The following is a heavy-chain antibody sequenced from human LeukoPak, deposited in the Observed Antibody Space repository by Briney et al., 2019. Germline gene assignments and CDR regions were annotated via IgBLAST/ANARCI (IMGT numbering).Heavy chain of an antibody. CDR1: GFTVSSNS. V-gene: IGHV3-53*01. CDR3: ARRAGAYSHPYDY. D-gene: IGHD4/OR15-4a*01. CDR2: IYSDNT. Sequence: GGSLRLSFTVAGFTVSSNSMSWVRQAPGKGLEWVSFIYSDNTHYSDSVKGRFTISRDNSKNTLYLQMNSLRAEDTAVYYCARRAGAYSHPYDYWGHGTLVTDFS. J-gene: IGHJ4*01.